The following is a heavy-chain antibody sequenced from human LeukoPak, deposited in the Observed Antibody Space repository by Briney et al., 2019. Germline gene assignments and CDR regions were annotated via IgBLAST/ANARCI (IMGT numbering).Heavy chain of an antibody. J-gene: IGHJ4*02. CDR2: IRNKAGSYTT. V-gene: IGHV3-72*01. Sequence: GGSLRLSCAASGYTFTDHYMDWVRQAPGKGLEWVGRIRNKAGSYTTDYAASVKGRFTISRDDSKNSLYLQMSSLKTEDTAVYYCGSGYCSGGSCYSQVGHYWGRGTLVAVSS. CDR3: GSGYCSGGSCYSQVGHY. CDR1: GYTFTDHY. D-gene: IGHD2-15*01.